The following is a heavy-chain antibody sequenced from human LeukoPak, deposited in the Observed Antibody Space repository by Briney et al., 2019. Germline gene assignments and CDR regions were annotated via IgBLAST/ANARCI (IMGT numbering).Heavy chain of an antibody. CDR2: VYNSGTT. V-gene: IGHV4-59*01. J-gene: IGHJ5*02. Sequence: SATLSLTCTVSGASMPGYHWTWIRQPPGKGLEYIGYVYNSGTTFYNPSLKSRVTISADMSKTQFSLKLTSVTAADTAIYYCARGSGGYRFDPWGLGTLVTFSS. CDR1: GASMPGYH. CDR3: ARGSGGYRFDP. D-gene: IGHD3-10*01.